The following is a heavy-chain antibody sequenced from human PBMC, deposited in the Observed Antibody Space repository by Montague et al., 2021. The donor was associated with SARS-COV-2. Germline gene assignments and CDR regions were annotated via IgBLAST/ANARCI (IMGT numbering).Heavy chain of an antibody. CDR1: GDSINSGSYY. D-gene: IGHD3-9*01. Sequence: TLSLTCTVSGDSINSGSYYWSWIRQPAGKGLEWIGRIYTSGRTNHNPSLRSRINMSLDTSKSRFSLNLTSVTAADTAVYYCAGPDWLKHWGQGALVTVSS. J-gene: IGHJ1*01. V-gene: IGHV4-61*02. CDR3: AGPDWLKH. CDR2: IYTSGRT.